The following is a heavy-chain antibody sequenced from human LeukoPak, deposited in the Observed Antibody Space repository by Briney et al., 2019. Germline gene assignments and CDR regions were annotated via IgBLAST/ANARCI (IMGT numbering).Heavy chain of an antibody. J-gene: IGHJ4*02. V-gene: IGHV3-48*03. CDR1: GFTFSSYE. D-gene: IGHD2-15*01. Sequence: GGSLRLSCAASGFTFSSYEMNWVRQAPGKGLEWVSYISSSGSTIYYADSVKGRFTISRDNAKNSLYLQMNSLRHEDTAVYYCASLGYCSGGSCSRPDYWGQGTLVTVSS. CDR3: ASLGYCSGGSCSRPDY. CDR2: ISSSGSTI.